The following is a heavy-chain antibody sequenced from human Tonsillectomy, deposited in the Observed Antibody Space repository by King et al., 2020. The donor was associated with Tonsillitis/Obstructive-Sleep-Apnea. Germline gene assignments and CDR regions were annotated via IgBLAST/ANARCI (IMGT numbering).Heavy chain of an antibody. CDR2: IYWDDDK. D-gene: IGHD3/OR15-3a*01. V-gene: IGHV2-5*02. CDR3: AHSARIVIFGVELAS. Sequence: TLKESGPTLVKPTETLTLPCTFSGFSLSTSGVGVGWIRQPPGKAPEWLALIYWDDDKRYSPSLKRRLTITKDTSKKQVVLRMTNMDPVDTATYYCAHSARIVIFGVELASWGQGILVPVSS. CDR1: GFSLSTSGVG. J-gene: IGHJ5*02.